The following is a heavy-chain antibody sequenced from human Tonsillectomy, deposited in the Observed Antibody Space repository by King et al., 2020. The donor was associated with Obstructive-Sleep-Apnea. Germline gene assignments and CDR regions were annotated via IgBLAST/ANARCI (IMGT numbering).Heavy chain of an antibody. D-gene: IGHD5-12*01. J-gene: IGHJ4*02. V-gene: IGHV1-2*02. Sequence: VQLVQSGAEVKKPGASVKVSCKASGYTFAGYYLHWVRQAPGQGLECMGWINPNSGAPKYAQKFQDRVAVTRDTSISTAYMELSRLTSDDTAVYFCARMKGLGGSGYDLWGQGTLVTVSS. CDR1: GYTFAGYY. CDR3: ARMKGLGGSGYDL. CDR2: INPNSGAP.